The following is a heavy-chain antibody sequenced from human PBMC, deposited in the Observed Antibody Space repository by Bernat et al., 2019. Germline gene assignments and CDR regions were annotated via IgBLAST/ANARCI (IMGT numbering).Heavy chain of an antibody. CDR1: GYTFTSYD. V-gene: IGHV1-8*01. Sequence: QVQLVQSGAEVKKPGASVKVSCKASGYTFTSYDINWVRQATGQGLEWMGWMNPNSGNTGYAQKFQGRVTMTRNTSISTAYMELSSLRSEDTAVYYCASAPRSDGSGSYYSSFIDIWGQGTMVTVSS. CDR3: ASAPRSDGSGSYYSSFIDI. D-gene: IGHD3-10*01. CDR2: MNPNSGNT. J-gene: IGHJ3*02.